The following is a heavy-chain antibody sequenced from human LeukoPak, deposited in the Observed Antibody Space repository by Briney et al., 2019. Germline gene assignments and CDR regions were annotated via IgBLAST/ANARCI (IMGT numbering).Heavy chain of an antibody. CDR1: GGSISSGDYY. Sequence: SETLSLTCTVSGGSISSGDYYWSWIRQPPGKGLEWIGYMYYSGSTYHNPSLKSRVTISLDTSKNQFSLKLSSVTAADTAVYYCARPYYYDSRIDPWGQGTLVTVSS. J-gene: IGHJ5*02. V-gene: IGHV4-30-4*01. CDR3: ARPYYYDSRIDP. D-gene: IGHD3-22*01. CDR2: MYYSGST.